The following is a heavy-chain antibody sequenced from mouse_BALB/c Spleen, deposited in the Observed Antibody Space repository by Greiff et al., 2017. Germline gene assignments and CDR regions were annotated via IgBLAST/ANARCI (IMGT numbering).Heavy chain of an antibody. CDR1: GFTFSSYA. CDR3: ARGGGYGSSYYWYFDV. V-gene: IGHV5-6-5*01. CDR2: ISSGGST. Sequence: EVHLVESGGGLVKPGGSLKLSCAASGFTFSSYAMSWVRQTPEKRLEWVASISSGGSTYYPDSVKGRFTISRDNARNILYRQMSSLRSEDTAMYYCARGGGYGSSYYWYFDVGGAGTTVTVSS. D-gene: IGHD1-1*01. J-gene: IGHJ1*01.